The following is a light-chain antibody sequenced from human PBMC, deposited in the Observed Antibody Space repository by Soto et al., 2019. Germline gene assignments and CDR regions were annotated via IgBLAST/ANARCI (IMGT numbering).Light chain of an antibody. CDR3: QQLNSYTRT. V-gene: IGKV1-9*01. CDR2: AAS. J-gene: IGKJ4*01. Sequence: DIQLTQSPSFLSASVGYIFTITCRASQGIRSYLAWYQKKPGKAPKLLIYAASTLQSGVPSRLRGSGYGTELTLTISSMKNEDFETYYCQQLNSYTRTFGGGTKVDIK. CDR1: QGIRSY.